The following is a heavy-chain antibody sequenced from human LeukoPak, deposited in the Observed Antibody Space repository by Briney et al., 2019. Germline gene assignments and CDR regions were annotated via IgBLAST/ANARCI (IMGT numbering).Heavy chain of an antibody. CDR3: ARDLGFGESYFDY. J-gene: IGHJ4*02. CDR2: IKQDGSEK. Sequence: GGSLRLSCAASGFTFSSYWMSWVRQAPGKGLEWVASIKQDGSEKYYVDSVKGRFTISRDNAKNSLYLQMNSLRAEDTAVYYCARDLGFGESYFDYWGQGTLVTVSS. D-gene: IGHD3-10*01. CDR1: GFTFSSYW. V-gene: IGHV3-7*01.